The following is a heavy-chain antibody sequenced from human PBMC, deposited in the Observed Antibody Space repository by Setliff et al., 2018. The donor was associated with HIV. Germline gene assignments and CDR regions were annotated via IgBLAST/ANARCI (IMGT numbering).Heavy chain of an antibody. D-gene: IGHD6-25*01. J-gene: IGHJ4*02. V-gene: IGHV4-30-4*08. CDR3: VRHLSAMATVDY. CDR2: IYHSGTT. Sequence: SETLSLTCSVSGASISSGGYFWTWIRQPPGKGLEWVGFIYHSGTTYYNPSLESRVTIAMDTSKNQVSLKLNSVTAADPAVYLCVRHLSAMATVDYWGQGALVTVSS. CDR1: GASISSGGYF.